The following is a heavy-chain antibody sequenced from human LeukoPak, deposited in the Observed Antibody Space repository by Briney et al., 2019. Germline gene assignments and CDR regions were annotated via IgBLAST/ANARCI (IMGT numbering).Heavy chain of an antibody. CDR2: ISGYNGNK. CDR1: GYTFISYG. V-gene: IGHV1-18*01. D-gene: IGHD3-10*01. CDR3: ARDLTTYGQRGYFDY. J-gene: IGHJ4*02. Sequence: ASVKVSCKASGYTFISYGISWVRQAPGQGHEWMGWISGYNGNKDYAQKFQGRVIMTTGTSASTAYMELRSLRSDDTALYFCARDLTTYGQRGYFDYWGQGTLVTVSS.